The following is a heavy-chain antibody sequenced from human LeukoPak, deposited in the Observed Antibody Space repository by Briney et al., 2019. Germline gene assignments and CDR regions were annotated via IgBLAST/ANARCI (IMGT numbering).Heavy chain of an antibody. CDR3: ARGSGSYYVFDY. V-gene: IGHV1-18*01. D-gene: IGHD1-26*01. CDR2: ISAYNGNT. CDR1: GYTFTSYG. J-gene: IGHJ4*02. Sequence: ASVKVSCKASGYTFTSYGISRVRQAPGQGLEWMGWISAYNGNTNYAQKLQGRVTMTTDTSTSTAYMELSRLRSDDTAVYYCARGSGSYYVFDYWGQGTLVTVSS.